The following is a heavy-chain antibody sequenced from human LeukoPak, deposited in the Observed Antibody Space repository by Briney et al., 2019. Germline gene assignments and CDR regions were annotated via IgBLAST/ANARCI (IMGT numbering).Heavy chain of an antibody. Sequence: PGGSLRLSCAASGFTFSSYAMRWVRQAPGKGLEWVAVISYDGSNKYYADSVKGRFTISRDNSKNTLYLQMNSLRAEDTAVYYCARGGPTQYSWFDYWGQGTLVTVSS. J-gene: IGHJ4*02. CDR2: ISYDGSNK. D-gene: IGHD2-21*01. V-gene: IGHV3-30-3*01. CDR3: ARGGPTQYSWFDY. CDR1: GFTFSSYA.